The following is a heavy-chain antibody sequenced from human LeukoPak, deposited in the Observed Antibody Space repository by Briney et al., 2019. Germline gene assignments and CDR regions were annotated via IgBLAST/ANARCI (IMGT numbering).Heavy chain of an antibody. CDR1: GFTFSSYA. Sequence: GGSLRLSCAVSGFTFSSYAMSWVRQAPGKGLEWVAAISGSGGGTDYADSVKGRFTISRDNSKNTLYLQMSGLRAEDTAVYYCARGKVVTMVRGVIITYFDYWGQGTLVTVSS. J-gene: IGHJ4*02. D-gene: IGHD3-10*01. CDR3: ARGKVVTMVRGVIITYFDY. V-gene: IGHV3-23*01. CDR2: ISGSGGGT.